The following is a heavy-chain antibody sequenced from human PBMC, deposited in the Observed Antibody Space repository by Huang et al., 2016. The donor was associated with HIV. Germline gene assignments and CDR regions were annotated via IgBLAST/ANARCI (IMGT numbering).Heavy chain of an antibody. J-gene: IGHJ4*02. D-gene: IGHD1-1*01. CDR1: GFTFSTNP. Sequence: QVHLVESGGGVVQPGRSLRLSCAASGFTFSTNPIHWVRQGPGQGLGWVAVRSHDGSTKFYAESVKGRSAISRDNSKNMVYLQIYRLRVEDTGVYYCAREKGLEDWGQGTLVTVSS. V-gene: IGHV3-30*09. CDR3: AREKGLED. CDR2: RSHDGSTK.